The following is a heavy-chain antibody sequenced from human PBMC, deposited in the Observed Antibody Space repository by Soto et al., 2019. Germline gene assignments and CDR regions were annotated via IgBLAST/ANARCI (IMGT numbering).Heavy chain of an antibody. V-gene: IGHV4-31*03. CDR1: GDSMSSGGYY. CDR2: IHNSGST. J-gene: IGHJ5*02. CDR3: ARDTFGSVDYDASATYYTFLDP. D-gene: IGHD3-10*01. Sequence: QVQLQESGPGLVKPSQTLSLTCTVSGDSMSSGGYYWSWIRQHPGMALEWIGHIHNSGSTDYNPALRRRIAISIDPSNNQLSLRLNSVTAADAAVYYCARDTFGSVDYDASATYYTFLDPWGQGTPVTVSS.